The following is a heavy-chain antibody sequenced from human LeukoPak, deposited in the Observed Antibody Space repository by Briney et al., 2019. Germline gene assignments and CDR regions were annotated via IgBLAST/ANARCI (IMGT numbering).Heavy chain of an antibody. Sequence: GGSLRLSCAASGFTFSSYAMSWVRQAPGKGLEWVANIKQDGSEKYYVDSVKGRFTISRDNAKKLVYLGMDSLRVEDTAIYYCASGHYDSCGYRFDYWGQGTLVTVSS. CDR2: IKQDGSEK. V-gene: IGHV3-7*01. D-gene: IGHD3-22*01. CDR1: GFTFSSYA. J-gene: IGHJ4*02. CDR3: ASGHYDSCGYRFDY.